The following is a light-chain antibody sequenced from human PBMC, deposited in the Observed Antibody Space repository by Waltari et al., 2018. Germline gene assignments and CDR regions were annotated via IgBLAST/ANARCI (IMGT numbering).Light chain of an antibody. J-gene: IGKJ2*01. CDR3: QQYGSSPPFT. CDR1: QSISSSF. V-gene: IGKV3-20*01. Sequence: EIVLTQSPGTLSLSPVERVTLSCRASQSISSSFLAWYRQKPGQSPILLILGASSRATGIPDRFSGSGSGTDFTLTISRLEPEDFAVYYCQQYGSSPPFTFGQGTKLEI. CDR2: GAS.